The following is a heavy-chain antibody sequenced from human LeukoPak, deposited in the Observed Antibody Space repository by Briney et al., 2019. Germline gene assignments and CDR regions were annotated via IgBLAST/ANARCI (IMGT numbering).Heavy chain of an antibody. CDR1: SGSFSGYY. Sequence: PSETLSLTCAVYSGSFSGYYWSWIRQPPGKGLEWIGYIYYSGSTNYNPSLKSRVTISVDTSKNQFSLKLSSVTAADTAVYYCARLAAAAPAGPPDYFDYWGQGTLVTVSS. D-gene: IGHD6-13*01. CDR3: ARLAAAAPAGPPDYFDY. J-gene: IGHJ4*02. CDR2: IYYSGST. V-gene: IGHV4-59*01.